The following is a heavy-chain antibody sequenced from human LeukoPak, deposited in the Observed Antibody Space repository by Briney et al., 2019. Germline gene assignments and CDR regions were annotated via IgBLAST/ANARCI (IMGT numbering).Heavy chain of an antibody. Sequence: GGSLRLSCAASGFTFSSYSMNWVRQAPGKGLEWVSYISSSSNTIYYADSVKGRFTISRDNARNSLYLQMSSLRAEDTAVYYCASFRTGYSYYFDYWGQGILVTVSS. J-gene: IGHJ4*02. CDR2: ISSSSNTI. D-gene: IGHD3/OR15-3a*01. V-gene: IGHV3-48*01. CDR3: ASFRTGYSYYFDY. CDR1: GFTFSSYS.